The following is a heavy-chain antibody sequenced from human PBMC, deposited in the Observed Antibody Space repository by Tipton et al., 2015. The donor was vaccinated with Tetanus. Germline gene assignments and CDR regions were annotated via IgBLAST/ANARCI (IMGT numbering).Heavy chain of an antibody. J-gene: IGHJ5*02. V-gene: IGHV4-34*01. CDR3: ARSADNWFDP. CDR1: GASFSDYY. Sequence: TLSLTCAVYGASFSDYYWSWIRQAPGKGLEWIGEINHSGNTNHNPSLKSRVTLSVDTSKNQFSLKLNSVTAADTAVYYCARSADNWFDPWGQGTLVTVSS. CDR2: INHSGNT.